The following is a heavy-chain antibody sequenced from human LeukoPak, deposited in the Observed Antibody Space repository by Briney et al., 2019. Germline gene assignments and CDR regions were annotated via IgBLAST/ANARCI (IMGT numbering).Heavy chain of an antibody. CDR3: ARVGSSGWHSGFDY. CDR1: GGSFSAYY. D-gene: IGHD6-19*01. Sequence: SETLSLTCAVYGGSFSAYYWSWIRQPPGKGLEWIGEINHSGSTNYNPSLKGRVTISVDTSKNQFSLKLSSVTAADTAVYYCARVGSSGWHSGFDYWGQGTLVTVSS. J-gene: IGHJ4*02. CDR2: INHSGST. V-gene: IGHV4-34*01.